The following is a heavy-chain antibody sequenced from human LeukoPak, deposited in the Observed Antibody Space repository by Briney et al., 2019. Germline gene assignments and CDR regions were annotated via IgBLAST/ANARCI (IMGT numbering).Heavy chain of an antibody. CDR1: GYTFTNYA. D-gene: IGHD3-10*01. J-gene: IGHJ4*02. CDR2: ITAGNGNT. V-gene: IGHV1-3*01. Sequence: ASVKVSCKNSGYTFTNYALHWVRQAPGQRREWMGWITAGNGNTKYSQNFQGRVTITRDTSASTAYMELSSLRSEDTAVYYCASLLGVRGVIRYYFDYWGQGTLVTVSS. CDR3: ASLLGVRGVIRYYFDY.